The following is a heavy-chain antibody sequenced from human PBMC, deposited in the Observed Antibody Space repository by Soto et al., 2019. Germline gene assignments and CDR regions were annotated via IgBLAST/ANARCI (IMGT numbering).Heavy chain of an antibody. CDR1: GGSISSSSYY. D-gene: IGHD3-22*01. V-gene: IGHV4-39*01. J-gene: IGHJ4*02. Sequence: PSETLSLTCTVSGGSISSSSYYWGWIRQPPGKGLEWIGSIYYSGSTYYNPSLKSRVTIPVDTSKNQFSLKLSSVTAADTAVYYCGRLLHNYFDYWGQGTLVTVSS. CDR2: IYYSGST. CDR3: GRLLHNYFDY.